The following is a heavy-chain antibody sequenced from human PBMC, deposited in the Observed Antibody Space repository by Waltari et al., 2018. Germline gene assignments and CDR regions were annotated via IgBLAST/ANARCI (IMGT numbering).Heavy chain of an antibody. Sequence: QVQLQESGPGLVTPSETLSLTCTVSNYSITRGYLCVWIRQSPGKGLEWIGSIYHTGTTYFNPSLKSRVTISIDTSKKQFSRRLRSVTAADTGVYFCARDKGFYDVLPGRGWFDPWGQGTLVTVSS. CDR1: NYSITRGYL. CDR3: ARDKGFYDVLPGRGWFDP. V-gene: IGHV4-38-2*02. CDR2: IYHTGTT. J-gene: IGHJ5*02. D-gene: IGHD3-9*01.